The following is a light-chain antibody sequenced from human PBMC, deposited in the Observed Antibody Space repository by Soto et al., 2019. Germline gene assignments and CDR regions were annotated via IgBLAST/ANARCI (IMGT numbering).Light chain of an antibody. J-gene: IGKJ4*01. CDR3: QQYNDWPLT. V-gene: IGKV3-15*01. CDR1: QSVSSK. Sequence: EIVMTQSPATLSVSPGERATLSCRASQSVSSKLAWYQQKVGQAPRLLIYGASTRATSIPARFSGSGSGTEFTLTISSLKSEDFAVYFCQQYNDWPLTFGGGTNVEIK. CDR2: GAS.